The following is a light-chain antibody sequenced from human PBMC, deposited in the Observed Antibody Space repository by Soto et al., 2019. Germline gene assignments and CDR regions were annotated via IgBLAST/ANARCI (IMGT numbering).Light chain of an antibody. V-gene: IGKV1-9*01. Sequence: DIQLTQSPSFLSTSVGDRVTITCRASQAVRTYLAWYQQKPGRAPKLLIYAASTLQTGVPSRFSGSGSGTEFTLTISSLQPEDFATYYCQHLNSYPITVGQGTRLEIK. CDR2: AAS. J-gene: IGKJ5*01. CDR3: QHLNSYPIT. CDR1: QAVRTY.